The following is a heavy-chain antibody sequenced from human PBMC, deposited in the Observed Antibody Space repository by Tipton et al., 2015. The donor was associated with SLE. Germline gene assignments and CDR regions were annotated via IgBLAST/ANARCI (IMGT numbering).Heavy chain of an antibody. V-gene: IGHV3-21*03. D-gene: IGHD3-10*01. CDR3: ARDARYFFDPRGHLLDPPGLWYFDY. CDR1: GFTFSDYT. CDR2: ISSSSTYI. J-gene: IGHJ4*02. Sequence: SLRLSCAASGFTFSDYTMDWVRQAPGKGLEWVSSISSSSTYIYYADSVKGRFTISRDNAKKSVYLQLNSLRADDTAVYYCARDARYFFDPRGHLLDPPGLWYFDYWGQGTLIPVSS.